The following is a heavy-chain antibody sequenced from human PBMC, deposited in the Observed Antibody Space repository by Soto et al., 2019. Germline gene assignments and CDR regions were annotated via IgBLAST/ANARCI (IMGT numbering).Heavy chain of an antibody. J-gene: IGHJ4*02. V-gene: IGHV4-31*03. Sequence: SETLSLTCTVSGGSISSGGYYWSWIRQHPGKGLEWIGYIYYSGSTYYNPSLKSRVTISVDTSKNQFSLKLSSVTAADTAVYYCARFLVVVAATRHFDYWVQGTLVTVSS. D-gene: IGHD2-15*01. CDR1: GGSISSGGYY. CDR2: IYYSGST. CDR3: ARFLVVVAATRHFDY.